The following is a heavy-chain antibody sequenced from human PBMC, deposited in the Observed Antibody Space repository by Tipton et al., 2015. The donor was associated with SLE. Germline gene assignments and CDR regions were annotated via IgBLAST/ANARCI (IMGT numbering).Heavy chain of an antibody. CDR2: VSYTGSA. CDR1: GASIVNGY. J-gene: IGHJ3*02. V-gene: IGHV4-59*01. D-gene: IGHD2-15*01. CDR3: ARAEGSWDAFDI. Sequence: TLSLTCTVSGASIVNGYWSWIRQPPGGGLEWIGYVSYTGSANYNPSLRSRVTISVDTSKNQFSLKLSSVTAADTAVYYCARAEGSWDAFDIWGQGTMVTVSS.